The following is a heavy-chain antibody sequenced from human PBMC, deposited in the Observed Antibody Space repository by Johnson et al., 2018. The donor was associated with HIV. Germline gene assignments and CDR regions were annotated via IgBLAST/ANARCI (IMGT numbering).Heavy chain of an antibody. D-gene: IGHD3-10*01. CDR1: GFTFEDYG. J-gene: IGHJ3*02. CDR2: INWNGGST. Sequence: VQLVESGGGVVRPGGSLRLSCVASGFTFEDYGMSWVRQAPGKGLEWVSGINWNGGSTGYADSVKGRFTISRANAKNSLYLQMNSLRAEDTALYYCTKSGSPGPYIDAFDIWGQGTMVTVSS. CDR3: TKSGSPGPYIDAFDI. V-gene: IGHV3-20*04.